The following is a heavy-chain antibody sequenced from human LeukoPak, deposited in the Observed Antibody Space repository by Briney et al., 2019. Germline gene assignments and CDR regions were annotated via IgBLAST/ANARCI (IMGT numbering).Heavy chain of an antibody. J-gene: IGHJ4*02. Sequence: RPSETLSLTCTVSGDSISNYYWSWIRQSAGKGLEWIGRINTSGNTNYNPSLKSRVTMSLDTSKNQFSLKLSSVTAADTAVYYCASFTVRHVSDYWGQGTLVTVSS. CDR2: INTSGNT. V-gene: IGHV4-4*07. CDR1: GDSISNYY. CDR3: ASFTVRHVSDY. D-gene: IGHD3-10*01.